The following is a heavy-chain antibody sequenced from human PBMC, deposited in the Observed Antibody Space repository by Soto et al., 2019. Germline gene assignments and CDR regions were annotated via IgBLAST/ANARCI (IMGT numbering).Heavy chain of an antibody. CDR2: IVQAGST. CDR3: ATTRLHCSCSTCYEVYFEY. V-gene: IGHV4-4*01. J-gene: IGHJ4*02. CDR1: AGSITDTTL. D-gene: IGHD2-2*01. Sequence: LSLTCRASAGSITDTTLCSWIRQRSGRGLAWREAIVQAGSTIFSPSHTGRATISADKAHKPFTLNQTSVTPAATAVYSVATTRLHCSCSTCYEVYFEYWGQGTLVTVSS.